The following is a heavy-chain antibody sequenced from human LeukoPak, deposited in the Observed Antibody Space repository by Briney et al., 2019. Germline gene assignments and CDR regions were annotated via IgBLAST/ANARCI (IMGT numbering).Heavy chain of an antibody. J-gene: IGHJ4*02. CDR3: ATAGMGSGWYGDYDY. CDR2: INPNSGGT. Sequence: EASVKVSCKASGYTFTGYYMHWVRQAPGQGLEWMGWINPNSGGTNYAQKFQGRVTMTRDTSISTAYMELSRLRSDDTAVYYCATAGMGSGWYGDYDYWGQGTLVTVSS. D-gene: IGHD6-19*01. CDR1: GYTFTGYY. V-gene: IGHV1-2*02.